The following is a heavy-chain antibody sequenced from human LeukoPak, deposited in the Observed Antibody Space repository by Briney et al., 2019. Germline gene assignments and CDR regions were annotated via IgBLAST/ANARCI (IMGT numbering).Heavy chain of an antibody. Sequence: SETLSLTCAVYGGSFSGYYWSWIRQPPGKGLEWIGEINHSGSTNYNPSLKSRVTISVDTSKNQFSLKLSSVTAADTAVYYCATVDSWYGDDPGYFDYWGQGTLVTVSS. V-gene: IGHV4-34*01. D-gene: IGHD4-17*01. CDR3: ATVDSWYGDDPGYFDY. CDR1: GGSFSGYY. J-gene: IGHJ4*02. CDR2: INHSGST.